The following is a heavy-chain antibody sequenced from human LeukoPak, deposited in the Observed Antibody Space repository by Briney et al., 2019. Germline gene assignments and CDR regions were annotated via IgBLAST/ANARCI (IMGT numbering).Heavy chain of an antibody. CDR1: GGSISSFY. V-gene: IGHV4-59*08. D-gene: IGHD5-12*01. Sequence: KPSETLSLTCTVSGGSISSFYWNWIRQPPGKGLEWIGYIYYSGYTNYNPSLRSRVTISVDMSKNQFSLKLSSVTAADTAVFYCARQPRSPYTGYDPWGQGTLVTVSS. J-gene: IGHJ5*02. CDR2: IYYSGYT. CDR3: ARQPRSPYTGYDP.